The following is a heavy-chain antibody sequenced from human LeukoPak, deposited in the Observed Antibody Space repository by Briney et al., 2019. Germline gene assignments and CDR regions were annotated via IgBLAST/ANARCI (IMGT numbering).Heavy chain of an antibody. J-gene: IGHJ4*02. D-gene: IGHD1-26*01. CDR2: IIPIFGTA. Sequence: SVKVSCKASGGTFSSYAISWVRQAPGQGLEWMGGIIPIFGTANYAQKFQGRLTITTDESTSTAYMELSTLRSEDTAVYYCPRGRMGKHFDYWGQRTLVTVSS. CDR1: GGTFSSYA. CDR3: PRGRMGKHFDY. V-gene: IGHV1-69*05.